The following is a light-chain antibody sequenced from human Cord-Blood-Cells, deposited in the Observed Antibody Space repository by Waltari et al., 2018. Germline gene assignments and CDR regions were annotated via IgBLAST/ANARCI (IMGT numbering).Light chain of an antibody. CDR3: QQYNSYSWT. J-gene: IGKJ1*01. CDR1: QSISSW. Sequence: DIQMTQSPSTPSASVGDRATITCRASQSISSWLAWYQQKPGKAPKLLIYKASSLESGVPSRFSGSGSGTEFTLTISSLQPDDFATYYCQQYNSYSWTFGQGTKVEIK. CDR2: KAS. V-gene: IGKV1-5*03.